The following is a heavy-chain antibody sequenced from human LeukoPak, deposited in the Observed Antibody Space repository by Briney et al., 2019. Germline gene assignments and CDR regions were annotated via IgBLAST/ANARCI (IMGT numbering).Heavy chain of an antibody. D-gene: IGHD4-17*01. CDR2: INPDSGNT. Sequence: ASVKVSCKASGYTFTGYYMHWVRQAPGQGLEWMGWINPDSGNTGYAQKFQGRVTMTRNTSISTAYMELSSLRSEDTAVYYCARPYGDYEYYFDYWGQGTLVTVSS. V-gene: IGHV1-8*02. CDR3: ARPYGDYEYYFDY. CDR1: GYTFTGYY. J-gene: IGHJ4*02.